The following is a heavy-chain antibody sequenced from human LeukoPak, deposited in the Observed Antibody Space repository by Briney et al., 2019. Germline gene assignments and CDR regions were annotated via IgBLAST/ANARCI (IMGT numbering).Heavy chain of an antibody. J-gene: IGHJ4*02. V-gene: IGHV1-2*06. CDR1: GYTLTGYY. CDR2: INPNTGGT. CDR3: ARDSVMGAK. D-gene: IGHD1-26*01. Sequence: ASVKASCKASGYTLTGYYMHWVRQAPGQGLEWMGRINPNTGGTNYAQKFQGRVTMTRDTSISTAYLDLTSLRSDDTAVYYCARDSVMGAKWGQGTLVTVSS.